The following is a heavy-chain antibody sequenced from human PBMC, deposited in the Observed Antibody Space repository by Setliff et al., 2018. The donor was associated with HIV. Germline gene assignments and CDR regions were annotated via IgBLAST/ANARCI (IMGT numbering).Heavy chain of an antibody. Sequence: SLTCNVSGGSISNNNYYWGWVRQPPGKGLEWIASIYYTGTTSYNPALKSRVALSVGAAKNQFSLKMTSVTAADTAVYFCLRLYRGSSTKEKSDSWGQGVLVTVSS. D-gene: IGHD2-2*01. CDR1: GGSISNNNYY. CDR2: IYYTGTT. CDR3: LRLYRGSSTKEKSDS. V-gene: IGHV4-39*07. J-gene: IGHJ4*02.